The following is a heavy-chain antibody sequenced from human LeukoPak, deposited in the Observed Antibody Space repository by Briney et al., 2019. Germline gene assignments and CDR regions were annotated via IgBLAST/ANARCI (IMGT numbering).Heavy chain of an antibody. CDR1: GGSVRSSTYF. J-gene: IGHJ5*02. V-gene: IGHV4-61*01. CDR2: MYYSGRT. CDR3: TKVPDTWLQADP. D-gene: IGHD3-9*01. Sequence: PSETLSLTCTVSGGSVRSSTYFWSWIRQPRGKGLEWIGYMYYSGRTSSDPAVKSRVTMSVDTSKTQFSLKLSSVTAADTAVYFCTKVPDTWLQADPWGQGTLVTVSS.